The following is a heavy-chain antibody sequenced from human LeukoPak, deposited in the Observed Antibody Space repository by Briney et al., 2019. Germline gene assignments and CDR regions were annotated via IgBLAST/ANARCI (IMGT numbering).Heavy chain of an antibody. CDR2: IIPMFGTA. J-gene: IGHJ3*02. V-gene: IGHV1-69*13. CDR3: ARSPPGGFEHGFDT. D-gene: IGHD3-10*01. CDR1: GGTFSSYV. Sequence: SVKVSCKASGGTFSSYVISWVRQAPGQGLEWMGGIIPMFGTANYAQKFQGRVTINADESTSTAYMELSSLRSEDTAVYYCARSPPGGFEHGFDTWGQGTMVTVSS.